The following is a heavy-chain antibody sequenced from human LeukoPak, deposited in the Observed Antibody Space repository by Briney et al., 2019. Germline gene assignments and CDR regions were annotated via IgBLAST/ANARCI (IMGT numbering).Heavy chain of an antibody. CDR2: IYYSGST. D-gene: IGHD6-13*01. CDR3: ARARIAAAGTSLDY. Sequence: SETLSLTCTVSGGSISSYYWNWIRQPPGKGLEWIGYIYYSGSTNYNPSLKSRVTISVDTSKNQFSLNLTSVTAADTAVYYCARARIAAAGTSLDYWGQGTLVTVSS. V-gene: IGHV4-59*01. CDR1: GGSISSYY. J-gene: IGHJ4*02.